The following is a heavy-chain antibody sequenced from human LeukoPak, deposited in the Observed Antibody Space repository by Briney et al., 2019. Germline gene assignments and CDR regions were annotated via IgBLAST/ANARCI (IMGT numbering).Heavy chain of an antibody. D-gene: IGHD3-10*01. CDR1: GFTFSSYA. Sequence: GGSLRLSCAASGFTFSSYAMSWVRQAPGKGLEWVSAISGSGGSTYYADSVKGRFTISRDNSKNTLYLQMNSLGAEDTAVYYCAKTVGGFGELLLDYWGQETLATVSS. CDR2: ISGSGGST. CDR3: AKTVGGFGELLLDY. J-gene: IGHJ4*02. V-gene: IGHV3-23*01.